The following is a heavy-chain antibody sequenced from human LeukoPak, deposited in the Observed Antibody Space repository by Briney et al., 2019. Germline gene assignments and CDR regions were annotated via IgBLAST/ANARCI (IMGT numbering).Heavy chain of an antibody. CDR2: IYTTGST. J-gene: IGHJ6*03. D-gene: IGHD2-21*01. CDR3: AGMHTVGYYYYYYMDV. Sequence: PSETLSLTCTVPGDSISNYYWSWIRQSAEKKLEYIGRIYTTGSTNSNPSLESRVTMSLDTSKNQFSLRLSSVTAADTAVYYSAGMHTVGYYYYYYMDVWGKGTPVTVSS. V-gene: IGHV4-4*07. CDR1: GDSISNYY.